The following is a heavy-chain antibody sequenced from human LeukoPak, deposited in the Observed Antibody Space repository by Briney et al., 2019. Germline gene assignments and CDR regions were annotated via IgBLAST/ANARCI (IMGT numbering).Heavy chain of an antibody. CDR3: ARAVTLYGGGCYFDY. CDR1: GYTFTSYG. Sequence: ASVKVSCKASGYTFTSYGISWVRQAPGQGLEWMGWISAYNGNTNYAQKLQGRVTMTTDTSTSTAYMELRSLRSDDTAVYYCARAVTLYGGGCYFDYWGQGTLVTVSS. D-gene: IGHD4-23*01. CDR2: ISAYNGNT. V-gene: IGHV1-18*01. J-gene: IGHJ4*02.